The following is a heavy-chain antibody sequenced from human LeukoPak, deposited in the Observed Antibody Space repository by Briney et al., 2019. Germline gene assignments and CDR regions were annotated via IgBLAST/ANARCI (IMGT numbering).Heavy chain of an antibody. D-gene: IGHD6-13*01. CDR3: ARHFRASRIAAAVNC. Sequence: SETLSLTCTVSGGSISSSSYYWGWIRQPPGKGLEWIGSIYYSGSTYYNPSLKSRVTISVDTSKNQFSLKLSSVTAADTAVYYCARHFRASRIAAAVNCWGQGTLVTVSS. CDR1: GGSISSSSYY. J-gene: IGHJ4*02. CDR2: IYYSGST. V-gene: IGHV4-39*01.